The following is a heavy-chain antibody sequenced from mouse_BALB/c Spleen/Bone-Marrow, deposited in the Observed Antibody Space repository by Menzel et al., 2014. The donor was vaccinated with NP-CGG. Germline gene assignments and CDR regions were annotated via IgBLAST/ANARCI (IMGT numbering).Heavy chain of an antibody. D-gene: IGHD2-4*01. Sequence: DVHLVESGGGLVQPGGSLRLSCATSGFTFTDYHMSWVRQPPGKALEWLGFIRNKANGYTTEYSASVKGRFTISRDNSQSILYLQMNTLRAEDSATYYCARDINYDIYWYFDVWGAGTTVTVSS. CDR1: GFTFTDYH. J-gene: IGHJ1*01. V-gene: IGHV7-3*02. CDR2: IRNKANGYTT. CDR3: ARDINYDIYWYFDV.